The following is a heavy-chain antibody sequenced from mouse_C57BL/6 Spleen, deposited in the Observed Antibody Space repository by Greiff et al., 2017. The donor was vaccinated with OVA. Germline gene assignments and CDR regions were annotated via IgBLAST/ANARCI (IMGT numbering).Heavy chain of an antibody. CDR3: ARSETGTGGFDY. CDR1: GYTFTDYY. CDR2: INPNNGGT. J-gene: IGHJ2*01. D-gene: IGHD4-1*01. V-gene: IGHV1-26*01. Sequence: EVQLQQSGPELVKPGASVKISCKASGYTFTDYYMNWVKQSHGKSLEWIGDINPNNGGTSYNQKFKGKATLTVDKSSSTAYMELRSLTSEDSAVYYCARSETGTGGFDYWGQGTTLTVSS.